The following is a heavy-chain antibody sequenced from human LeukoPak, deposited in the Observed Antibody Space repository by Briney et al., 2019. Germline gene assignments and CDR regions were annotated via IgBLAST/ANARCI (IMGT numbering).Heavy chain of an antibody. J-gene: IGHJ4*02. CDR1: GFTFSSYA. D-gene: IGHD5-18*01. CDR2: ISGSGGST. CDR3: ARVLHGYSYGQGYFDY. V-gene: IGHV3-23*01. Sequence: GGSLRLSCAASGFTFSSYAMSWVRQAPGKGLEWVSAISGSGGSTYYADSVKGRFTISRDNSKNTLYLQMNSLRAEDTAVYYCARVLHGYSYGQGYFDYWGQGTLVTVSS.